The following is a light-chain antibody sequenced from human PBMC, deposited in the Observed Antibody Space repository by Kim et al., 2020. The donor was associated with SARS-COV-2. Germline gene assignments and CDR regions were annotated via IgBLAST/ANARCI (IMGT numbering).Light chain of an antibody. J-gene: IGLJ2*01. CDR1: SSDVGGYNY. V-gene: IGLV2-14*03. CDR3: SSYASSSTLVV. CDR2: DVS. Sequence: SINISCTGTSSDVGGYNYVSWYQQHPGKAPKLMIYDVSNRPSGVSNRFSGSKSGNTASLTISGLQAEDEADYYCSSYASSSTLVVFGGGTQLTVL.